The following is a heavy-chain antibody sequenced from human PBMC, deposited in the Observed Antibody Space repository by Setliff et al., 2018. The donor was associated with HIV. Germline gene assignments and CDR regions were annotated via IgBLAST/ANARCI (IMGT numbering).Heavy chain of an antibody. D-gene: IGHD3-10*01. J-gene: IGHJ6*03. CDR1: GYTFTSYD. CDR2: TNPNSGNT. Sequence: ASVKVSCKPSGYTFTSYDINWVRQATGQGLEWMGWTNPNSGNTGYAQKFQGRVIMTRNTSISTAYMELSSLRSDDTAVYYCARGRSLVRGSGSPEYYYMDVWGRGTTVTVSS. V-gene: IGHV1-8*02. CDR3: ARGRSLVRGSGSPEYYYMDV.